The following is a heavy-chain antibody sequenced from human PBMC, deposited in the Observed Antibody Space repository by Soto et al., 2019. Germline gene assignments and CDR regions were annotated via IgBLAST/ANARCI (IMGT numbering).Heavy chain of an antibody. J-gene: IGHJ4*02. D-gene: IGHD3-3*01. CDR1: GFSLSTSGVG. Sequence: QLTLKESGPTLVKPTQTLTLTCTFSGFSLSTSGVGVGWIRQPPGKALEWLALIYWNDDKRYSPSLKSRLTLTKDTSKNQVVLTMTNMDPVDTATYYCAHRGWDYDVWSVYYELDDWVQGTLVTVSS. CDR2: IYWNDDK. V-gene: IGHV2-5*01. CDR3: AHRGWDYDVWSVYYELDD.